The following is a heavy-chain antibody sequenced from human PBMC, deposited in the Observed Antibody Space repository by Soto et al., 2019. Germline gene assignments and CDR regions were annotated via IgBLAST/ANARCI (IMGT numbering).Heavy chain of an antibody. V-gene: IGHV3-33*01. J-gene: IGHJ6*02. CDR3: ARDGVNNYYYYGMDV. Sequence: PGGSLRLSCAASGFTFSSYGMHWVRQAPGKGLEWVAVIWYDGSNKYYADSVKGRFTISRDNSKNTLYLQMNSLRAEDTAVYYCARDGVNNYYYYGMDVWGQGTTVTVSS. CDR1: GFTFSSYG. D-gene: IGHD2-21*01. CDR2: IWYDGSNK.